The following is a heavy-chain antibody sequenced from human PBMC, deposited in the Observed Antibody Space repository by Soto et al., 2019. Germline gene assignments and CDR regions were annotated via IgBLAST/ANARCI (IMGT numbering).Heavy chain of an antibody. Sequence: QVTLKESGPVLVKPTETLTLTCTVSGFSLRNERMGVSWIRQRPGKALEWLAHIFSNDAKSSTTSPKSRLTIAKDTSKSQVVLTMTNMDPVDTATYPCARIRYGDYVLWYFDLWGRGTLVTVSS. CDR3: ARIRYGDYVLWYFDL. J-gene: IGHJ2*01. CDR2: IFSNDAK. D-gene: IGHD4-17*01. V-gene: IGHV2-26*01. CDR1: GFSLRNERMG.